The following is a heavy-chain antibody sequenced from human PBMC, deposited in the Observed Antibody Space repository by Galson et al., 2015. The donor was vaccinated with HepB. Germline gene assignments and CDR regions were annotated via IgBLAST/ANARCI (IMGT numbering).Heavy chain of an antibody. CDR2: IFPGDSHT. Sequence: QSGAEVKKPGESLKISCKGSGYSFTDHWIGWVRQMPGKGLEWMGIIFPGDSHTRYSPSFQGQVTISADKSINTAYLRWSSLKASDTAMYYCATTTPQWNYYGSGSYYYWGQGTLVTVSS. V-gene: IGHV5-51*01. CDR1: GYSFTDHW. D-gene: IGHD3-10*01. CDR3: ATTTPQWNYYGSGSYYY. J-gene: IGHJ4*02.